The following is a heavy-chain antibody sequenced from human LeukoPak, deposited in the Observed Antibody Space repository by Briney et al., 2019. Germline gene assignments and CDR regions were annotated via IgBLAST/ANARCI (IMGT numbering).Heavy chain of an antibody. V-gene: IGHV4-34*01. Sequence: SETLSLTCAVYGGSFSGYYWSWIRQPPGKGLEWIGEINHSGSTSYNPSLKSRVTISVDTSKNQFSLKLSSVTAADTAVYYCASAAPYFDYWGQGTLVTVSS. CDR3: ASAAPYFDY. CDR2: INHSGST. J-gene: IGHJ4*02. CDR1: GGSFSGYY.